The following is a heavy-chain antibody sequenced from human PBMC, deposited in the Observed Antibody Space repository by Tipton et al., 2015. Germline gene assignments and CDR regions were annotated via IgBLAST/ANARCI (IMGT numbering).Heavy chain of an antibody. CDR1: GYSFTNYW. V-gene: IGHV5-51*01. J-gene: IGHJ5*01. CDR3: ARQPLVYAINGWLDS. CDR2: IYPGDSDT. D-gene: IGHD2-8*01. Sequence: QLVQSGAEVKKPGESLKISCKGSGYSFTNYWIGWVRQMPGKGLEWMGIIYPGDSDTRYSPSFQGQVTFSADKSSDTAYLQWSSLKASDTAIYYCARQPLVYAINGWLDSWGQGTLVTVSS.